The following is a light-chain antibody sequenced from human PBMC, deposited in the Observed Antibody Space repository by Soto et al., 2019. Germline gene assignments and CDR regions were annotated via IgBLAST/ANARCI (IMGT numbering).Light chain of an antibody. J-gene: IGKJ2*01. CDR2: AAS. V-gene: IGKV3-20*01. CDR1: QSISSSY. Sequence: EIVLTQSPGTLSLSPGERATLSCRASQSISSSYLAWYQQKPGQAPRLLIYAASSRATGIPDRFSGSGSRTDFTLTISRLEPEDFAVYYCQQYGSSSYTFGQGTQVEIK. CDR3: QQYGSSSYT.